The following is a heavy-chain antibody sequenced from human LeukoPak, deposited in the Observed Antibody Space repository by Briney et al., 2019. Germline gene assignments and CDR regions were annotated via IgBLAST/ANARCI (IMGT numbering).Heavy chain of an antibody. CDR2: IYSGGST. Sequence: GGSLRLSCAASGFTVSSNYMSWVRQAPGKGLEWVSVIYSGGSTYYADSVKGRFTISRDSSQNTLYLQVNSLTVEDTALYYCASCDSRYYFDYWGQGTLVTVSS. V-gene: IGHV3-53*01. CDR3: ASCDSRYYFDY. CDR1: GFTVSSNY. J-gene: IGHJ4*02. D-gene: IGHD2/OR15-2a*01.